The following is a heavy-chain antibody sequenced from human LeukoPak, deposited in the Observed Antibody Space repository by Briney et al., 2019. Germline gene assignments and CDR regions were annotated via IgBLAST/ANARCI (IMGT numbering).Heavy chain of an antibody. CDR1: GYTFTGYY. J-gene: IGHJ4*02. V-gene: IGHV1-2*02. Sequence: ASVKVSCKASGYTFTGYYMHWVRQAPGQGLEWMGWINPNSGGTNYAQKFQGRVTMTRDTSISTAYMELSRLRSDDTAVYYCARGNIVLMVYAMDYWGQGTLVTVSS. CDR3: ARGNIVLMVYAMDY. D-gene: IGHD2-8*01. CDR2: INPNSGGT.